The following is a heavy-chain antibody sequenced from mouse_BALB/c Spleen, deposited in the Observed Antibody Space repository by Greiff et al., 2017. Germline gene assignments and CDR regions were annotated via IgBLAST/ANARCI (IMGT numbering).Heavy chain of an antibody. CDR3: ARLGNAY. V-gene: IGHV1-87*01. J-gene: IGHJ3*01. CDR1: GYTFTSYW. CDR2: IYPGDGDT. Sequence: VKLQESGAELARPGASVKLSCKASGYTFTSYWMQWVKQRPGQGLEWIGAIYPGDGDTRYTQKFKGKATLTADKSSSTAYMQLSSLASEDSAVYYCARLGNAYWGQGTLVTVSA.